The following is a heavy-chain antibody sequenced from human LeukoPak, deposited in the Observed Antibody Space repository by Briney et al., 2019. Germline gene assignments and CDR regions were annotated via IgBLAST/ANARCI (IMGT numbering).Heavy chain of an antibody. Sequence: GGSLRLSCEGSGFSFSSYWMTWVRQSPGKGPEWVANIKQDESETYTVDSVKGRFTISRDNAKNSVYLHMNSLRAEDTALYYCAELGITMIGGVWGKGTTVTISS. CDR2: IKQDESET. D-gene: IGHD3-10*02. CDR1: GFSFSSYW. V-gene: IGHV3-7*01. J-gene: IGHJ6*04. CDR3: AELGITMIGGV.